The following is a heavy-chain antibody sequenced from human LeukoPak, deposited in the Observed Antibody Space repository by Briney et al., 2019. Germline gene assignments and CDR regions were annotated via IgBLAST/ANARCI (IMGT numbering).Heavy chain of an antibody. Sequence: AGGSLRLSCAASGFTFSSYSMNWVRQAPGKGLEWVSYISSSSSTIYYADSVKGRFTISRDNAKNSLYLQMNSLRAEDTAVYYCARFPYDYVWGSYRLLYFDYWGQGTLVTVSS. J-gene: IGHJ4*02. CDR1: GFTFSSYS. D-gene: IGHD3-16*02. V-gene: IGHV3-48*04. CDR2: ISSSSSTI. CDR3: ARFPYDYVWGSYRLLYFDY.